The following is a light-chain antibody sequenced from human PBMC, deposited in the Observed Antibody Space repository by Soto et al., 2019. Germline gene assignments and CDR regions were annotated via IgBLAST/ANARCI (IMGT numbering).Light chain of an antibody. J-gene: IGLJ1*01. CDR1: SSDIGAYDY. Sequence: HSVLTQTASLCVSPAQAITVSCSGTSSDIGAYDYVSWFQQHPGRAPKLMIYEVTNRPSGVSNRFSGSKSGNTASLTISGLQAEDEADYYCSSYKSSSTLLFGTGTKVNVL. CDR3: SSYKSSSTLL. CDR2: EVT. V-gene: IGLV2-14*01.